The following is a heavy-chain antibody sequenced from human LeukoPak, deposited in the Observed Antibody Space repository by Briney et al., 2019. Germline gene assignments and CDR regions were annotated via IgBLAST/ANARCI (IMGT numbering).Heavy chain of an antibody. D-gene: IGHD3-3*01. Sequence: SVKVSCKASGGTFSSYAISWVRQAPGQGLEWMGGIIPIFGTANYAQKFQGRVTITTDESTSTAYMELSSLRSEDTAVYYCAREDRFEALDYWGQGTLSPSPQ. J-gene: IGHJ4*02. V-gene: IGHV1-69*05. CDR2: IIPIFGTA. CDR3: AREDRFEALDY. CDR1: GGTFSSYA.